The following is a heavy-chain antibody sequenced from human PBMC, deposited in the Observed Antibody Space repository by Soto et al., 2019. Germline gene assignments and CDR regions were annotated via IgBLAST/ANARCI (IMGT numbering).Heavy chain of an antibody. Sequence: QVKLVQSGAEVRKPGASVRVSCKAYGYIFASYDLDWGRQAPGQGLEWLGWVSGFGGDSTFVQKYQGSVMVTTDTPTSTVYMQLRSLGADDTAVYYGARRTMWGSHSPFDRWGQVTTVTVSS. V-gene: IGHV1-18*04. CDR3: ARRTMWGSHSPFDR. CDR2: VSGFGGDS. J-gene: IGHJ4*02. CDR1: GYIFASYD. D-gene: IGHD3-16*01.